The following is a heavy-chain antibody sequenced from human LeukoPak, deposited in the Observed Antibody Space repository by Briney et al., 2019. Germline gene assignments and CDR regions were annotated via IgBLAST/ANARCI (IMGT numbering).Heavy chain of an antibody. CDR1: GGTFSSYA. J-gene: IGHJ4*02. D-gene: IGHD6-19*01. CDR3: ARNSGWYDFTVDY. CDR2: IIPIFGTA. V-gene: IGHV1-69*05. Sequence: SVKVSCKASGGTFSSYAISWVRQAPEQGLEWMGRIIPIFGTANYAQKFQGRVTITTDESTSTAYMELSSLRSEDTAVYYCARNSGWYDFTVDYWGQGTLVTVSS.